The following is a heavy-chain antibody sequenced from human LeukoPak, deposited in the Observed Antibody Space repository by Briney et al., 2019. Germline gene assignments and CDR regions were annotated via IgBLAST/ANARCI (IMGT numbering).Heavy chain of an antibody. D-gene: IGHD1-26*01. Sequence: GGFLRLSCAVSGFIFSTYTMNWVRQAPGKGLEWVSSISSGSLYIYYADSVKGRFTISRDNAKDSLYLQMNGLRAEDTAVYYCASEHSGNYYRPFDYWGQGTLVTVSS. CDR3: ASEHSGNYYRPFDY. J-gene: IGHJ4*02. V-gene: IGHV3-21*01. CDR1: GFIFSTYT. CDR2: ISSGSLYI.